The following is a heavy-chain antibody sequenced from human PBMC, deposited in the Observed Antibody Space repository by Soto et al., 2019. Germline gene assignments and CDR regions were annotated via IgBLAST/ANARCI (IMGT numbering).Heavy chain of an antibody. Sequence: QVQLVESGGGVVQPGRSLRLSCAASGFTFSSYGMHWVRQAPGKGLEWVAVIWYDGSNKYYADSVKGRFTISRDNSKNTLYLQMNSLRAEDTAVYDCARDRGELIFDYWGQGTLVTVSS. D-gene: IGHD1-26*01. CDR3: ARDRGELIFDY. J-gene: IGHJ4*02. CDR1: GFTFSSYG. CDR2: IWYDGSNK. V-gene: IGHV3-33*01.